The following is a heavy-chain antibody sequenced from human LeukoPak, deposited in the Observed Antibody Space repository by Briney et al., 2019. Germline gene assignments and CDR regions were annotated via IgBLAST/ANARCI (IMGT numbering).Heavy chain of an antibody. CDR2: IDPSDSYT. V-gene: IGHV5-10-1*01. CDR3: ARQGPTYYDILTGSKS. CDR1: GYSFTSYW. J-gene: IGHJ4*02. Sequence: GESLRISCKGSGYSFTSYWISWVRQMPGKGLEWMGRIDPSDSYTNYSPSFQGPVTISADKSISTAYLQWSSLKASDTAMYYCARQGPTYYDILTGSKSWGQGTLVTVSS. D-gene: IGHD3-9*01.